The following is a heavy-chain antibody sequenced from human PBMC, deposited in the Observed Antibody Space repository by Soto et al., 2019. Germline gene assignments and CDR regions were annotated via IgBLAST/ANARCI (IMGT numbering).Heavy chain of an antibody. J-gene: IGHJ4*02. V-gene: IGHV3-30*18. CDR3: AKDESPVKVLNSLLAY. CDR2: ISYDGSNK. Sequence: QVQLVESGGGVVQPGRSLRLSCAASGFTFSSYGMHWVRQAPGKGLEWVAVISYDGSNKYYADSVKGRFTISRDNSKKTLYLQMNRLKAEDTAVYYCAKDESPVKVLNSLLAYWGQGTVVTVSS. D-gene: IGHD4-4*01. CDR1: GFTFSSYG.